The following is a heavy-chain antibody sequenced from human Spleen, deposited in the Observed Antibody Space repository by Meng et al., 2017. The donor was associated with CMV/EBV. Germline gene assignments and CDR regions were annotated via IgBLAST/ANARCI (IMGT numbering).Heavy chain of an antibody. CDR3: ARVGTDILSVPEPDFDY. Sequence: SETLSLTCTVSGGSVSSGSFYWSWIRQPPGKGLEWIGYVYYSASTNYNPSLKSRVTISVDTSKNQFSLKLSSVTAADTAVYFCARVGTDILSVPEPDFDYWGQGTLVTVSS. J-gene: IGHJ4*02. CDR2: VYYSAST. V-gene: IGHV4-61*01. D-gene: IGHD3-9*01. CDR1: GGSVSSGSFY.